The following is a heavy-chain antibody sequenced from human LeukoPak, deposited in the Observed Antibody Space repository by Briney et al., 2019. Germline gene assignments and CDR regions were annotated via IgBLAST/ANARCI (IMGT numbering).Heavy chain of an antibody. CDR1: GGTFSSYA. V-gene: IGHV1-69*13. J-gene: IGHJ3*02. CDR3: ARDGSGAARDAFDI. D-gene: IGHD1-26*01. CDR2: IIPIFGTA. Sequence: GASVKLSCKASGGTFSSYAISWVRQAPGQGLEWMGGIIPIFGTANYAQKFQGRVTITADESTSTAYMELSSLRSEDTAVYYCARDGSGAARDAFDIWGQGTMVTVSS.